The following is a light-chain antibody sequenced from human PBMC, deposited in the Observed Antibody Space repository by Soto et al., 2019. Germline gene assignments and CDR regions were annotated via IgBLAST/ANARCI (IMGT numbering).Light chain of an antibody. J-gene: IGKJ1*01. Sequence: EVVMTQSPATLSVSPGERVTLSCRASQSINAHLAWYQQKPGQAPRLLIHGASTRATGIPAKFSGSGFGTEFILTISRLQSDDVAVYDCQQYNTGLLTFGQGTKVEIQ. CDR3: QQYNTGLLT. V-gene: IGKV3-15*01. CDR2: GAS. CDR1: QSINAH.